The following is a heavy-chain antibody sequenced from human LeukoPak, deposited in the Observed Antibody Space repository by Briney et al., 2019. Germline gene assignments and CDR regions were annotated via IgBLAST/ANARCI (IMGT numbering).Heavy chain of an antibody. Sequence: GGSLRLSCAASGFTVSSNYMSWVRQAPGKGLEWVSVIYSGGSTYYADSVKGRFTISRDNSKNTLYLQMNSLRAEDTAVYYCARDVAGIAVAGDYWGQGTLVTVSS. CDR3: ARDVAGIAVAGDY. D-gene: IGHD6-19*01. CDR1: GFTVSSNY. CDR2: IYSGGST. V-gene: IGHV3-53*01. J-gene: IGHJ4*02.